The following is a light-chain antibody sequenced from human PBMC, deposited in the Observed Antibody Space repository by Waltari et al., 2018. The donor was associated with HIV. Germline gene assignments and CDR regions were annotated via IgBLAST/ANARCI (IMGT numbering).Light chain of an antibody. CDR1: QSVLYSSKNKNY. V-gene: IGKV4-1*01. J-gene: IGKJ1*01. CDR2: CVF. CDR3: QQYYSTPWT. Sequence: DMEMTQFLDSLAVSLNEMATINCKSSQSVLYSSKNKNYLALYQTKPGQPPKLIIYCVFTRESGVPDRFSGSGSGTDFTLTISSLQAEDVAVYYCQQYYSTPWTFGQGTKVEI.